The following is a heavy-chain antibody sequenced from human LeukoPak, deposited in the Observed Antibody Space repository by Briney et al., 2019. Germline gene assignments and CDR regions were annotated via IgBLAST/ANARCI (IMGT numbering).Heavy chain of an antibody. D-gene: IGHD3-22*01. J-gene: IGHJ4*02. CDR3: ARGSIYTYYYDSSGYYFD. CDR1: GFTFSSYG. CDR2: IWYDGSNK. Sequence: GRSMRLSCAASGFTFSSYGMHWVRQAPGKGLEWVAVIWYDGSNKYYADSVKGRFTISRDNSKHTLYLQMNSLRAEDTAVYYCARGSIYTYYYDSSGYYFDWGQGTLVTVSS. V-gene: IGHV3-33*01.